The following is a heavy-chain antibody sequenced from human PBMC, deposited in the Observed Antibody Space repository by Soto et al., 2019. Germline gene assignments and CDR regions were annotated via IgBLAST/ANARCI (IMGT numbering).Heavy chain of an antibody. D-gene: IGHD3-22*01. CDR1: GFTFSSYA. Sequence: GGSLRLSCAASGFTFSSYAMSWVRQAPGKGLEWVSAISGSGVSTYYADSVKGRFTISRDNSKNTLYLQMNSLRAEDTAVYYCAKSPGMYYYDSSGYYHYDYWGQGTLVTV. CDR3: AKSPGMYYYDSSGYYHYDY. V-gene: IGHV3-23*01. CDR2: ISGSGVST. J-gene: IGHJ4*02.